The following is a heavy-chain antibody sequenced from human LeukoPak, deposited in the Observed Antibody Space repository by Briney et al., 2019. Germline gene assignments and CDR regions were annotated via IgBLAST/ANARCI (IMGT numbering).Heavy chain of an antibody. CDR1: GFTFDDYT. CDR2: ISWDGCST. Sequence: GSLRLSCAASGFTFDDYTMHWVRQAPGKGLEWVSLISWDGCSTYYADSVKGRFTISRDNSKNSLYLQMSSLRTEDTALYYCAKENGYDSSGYYYYGMDVWGQGTTVTISS. CDR3: AKENGYDSSGYYYYGMDV. D-gene: IGHD3-22*01. V-gene: IGHV3-43*01. J-gene: IGHJ6*02.